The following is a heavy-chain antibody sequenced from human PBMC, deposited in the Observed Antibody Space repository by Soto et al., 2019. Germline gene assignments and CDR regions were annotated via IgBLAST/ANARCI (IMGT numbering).Heavy chain of an antibody. Sequence: QVQLVQSGAEVKKPGSSVKVSCKASGGTFSSYAISWVRQAPGQGLEWMGGIIPIFGTANYVQKFQGRVTITADESTSTAYMELSGLRSEDTAVYYCAKAGQYDSSGYYYTLLNYWGQGTLVTVSS. CDR3: AKAGQYDSSGYYYTLLNY. CDR2: IIPIFGTA. J-gene: IGHJ4*02. V-gene: IGHV1-69*01. D-gene: IGHD3-22*01. CDR1: GGTFSSYA.